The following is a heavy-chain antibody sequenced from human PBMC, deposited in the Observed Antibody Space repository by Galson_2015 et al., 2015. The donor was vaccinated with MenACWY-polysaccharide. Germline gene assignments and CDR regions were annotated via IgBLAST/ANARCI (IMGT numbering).Heavy chain of an antibody. D-gene: IGHD2-21*01. V-gene: IGHV3-48*01. Sequence: SLRLSCAASGFDFTRYSTNWVRQAPGKGLEWLSYITGSSDTIYYADSVKGRFTISRDNAQNSLVLQLRSLTVEDTAVYYCARERATVIADSNGMDVWGQGTAVTVSS. CDR1: GFDFTRYS. CDR2: ITGSSDTI. J-gene: IGHJ6*02. CDR3: ARERATVIADSNGMDV.